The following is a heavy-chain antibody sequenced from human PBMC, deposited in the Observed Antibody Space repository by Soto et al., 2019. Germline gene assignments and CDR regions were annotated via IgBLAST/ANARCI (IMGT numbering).Heavy chain of an antibody. D-gene: IGHD3-22*01. Sequence: GASVKVSCKASGYTFTSYGISWVRQAPGQGLEWMGWISAYNGNTNYAQKLQGRVTMTTDTSTSTAYMELSSVTAADTAVYYCARASDSSGYYAVPYSDFCGQGTLVTVSS. J-gene: IGHJ4*02. V-gene: IGHV1-18*01. CDR2: ISAYNGNT. CDR3: ARASDSSGYYAVPYSDF. CDR1: GYTFTSYG.